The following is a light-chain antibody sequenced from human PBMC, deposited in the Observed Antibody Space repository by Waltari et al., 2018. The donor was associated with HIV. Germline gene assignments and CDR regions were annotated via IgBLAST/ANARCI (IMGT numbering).Light chain of an antibody. CDR2: NND. V-gene: IGLV1-44*01. J-gene: IGLJ2*01. CDR1: PSNIGGNS. CDR3: ATGDDTMSVV. Sequence: SLLTQPPSVSGAPGQRVNISCSGGPSNIGGNSVNWYRQLPGPAPILLIYNNDLPPSSVPVRFAGSKSATAASLVISGLQSDDEADYYCATGDDTMSVVFGGGTRLTVL.